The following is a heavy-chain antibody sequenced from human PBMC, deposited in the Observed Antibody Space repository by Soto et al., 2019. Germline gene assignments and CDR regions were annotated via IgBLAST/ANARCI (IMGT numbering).Heavy chain of an antibody. J-gene: IGHJ4*02. CDR2: IYYGVST. CDR3: ARLPSRHLVDY. CDR1: GASTSSSSYY. V-gene: IGHV4-39*01. Sequence: PSETLSLTCSVSGASTSSSSYYWGFIRQPPGKGLEWIGSIYYGVSTYYNPSLKSRVTVSVGTSKNQFSLNLRSVTAADTAVYYCARLPSRHLVDYWGQGTLVTVSS. D-gene: IGHD3-3*02.